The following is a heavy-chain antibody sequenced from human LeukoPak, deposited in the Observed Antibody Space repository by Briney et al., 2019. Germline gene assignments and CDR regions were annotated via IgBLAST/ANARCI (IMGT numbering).Heavy chain of an antibody. CDR1: GFTFSSYW. J-gene: IGHJ4*02. CDR3: VKDQAGG. CDR2: TRYDGTIH. Sequence: GGSLRLSCAASGFTFSSYWMHWVRQAPGKGLEWVAFTRYDGTIHHYRGSVEGRFIISRDNSMNTLYLQMNSLRTEDTAVYYCVKDQAGGWGQGTLVTVSA. V-gene: IGHV3-30*02. D-gene: IGHD6-19*01.